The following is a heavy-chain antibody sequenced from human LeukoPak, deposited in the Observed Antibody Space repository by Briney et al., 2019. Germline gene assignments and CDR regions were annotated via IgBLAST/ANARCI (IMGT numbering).Heavy chain of an antibody. CDR2: IKQDGSEK. J-gene: IGHJ4*02. D-gene: IGHD7-27*01. Sequence: PGGSLRLSCAASGFTFSSYWMSWVRQAPGKGLEWVAHIKQDGSEKNYVDSVKGRFTISRDNAKNSLLPQMDGLRAEDTAVYYCARDKMTGDSYFDYWGQGILVTVSS. CDR3: ARDKMTGDSYFDY. CDR1: GFTFSSYW. V-gene: IGHV3-7*01.